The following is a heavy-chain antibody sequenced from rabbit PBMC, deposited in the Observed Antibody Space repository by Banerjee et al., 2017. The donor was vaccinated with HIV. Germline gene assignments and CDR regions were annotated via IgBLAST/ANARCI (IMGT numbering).Heavy chain of an antibody. Sequence: QEQLEESGGDLVKPEGSLTLTCTASGFSLSSYDMCWVRQAPGKGLEWIGCIWTGSSGSTYYASWAKGRFTISKTSSTTVTLQMTSLTAADTATYFCARGGGMTRLDLWGQGTLVTVS. CDR2: IWTGSSGST. CDR3: ARGGGMTRLDL. V-gene: IGHV1S45*01. J-gene: IGHJ3*01. CDR1: GFSLSSYD. D-gene: IGHD1-1*01.